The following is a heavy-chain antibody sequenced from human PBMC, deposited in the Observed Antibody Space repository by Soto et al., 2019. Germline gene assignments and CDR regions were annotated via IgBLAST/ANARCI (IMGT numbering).Heavy chain of an antibody. V-gene: IGHV1-3*01. J-gene: IGHJ6*01. D-gene: IGHD6-13*01. Sequence: ASVKVSCKASGYTFTSYAMHWVRQAPGQRLEWMGWINAGNGNTKYSQKFQGRVTITRDTSASTAYMELSSLRSEDTAVYYCAWEGSRSWPYYYGMDVWGEGTRVTVSS. CDR3: AWEGSRSWPYYYGMDV. CDR2: INAGNGNT. CDR1: GYTFTSYA.